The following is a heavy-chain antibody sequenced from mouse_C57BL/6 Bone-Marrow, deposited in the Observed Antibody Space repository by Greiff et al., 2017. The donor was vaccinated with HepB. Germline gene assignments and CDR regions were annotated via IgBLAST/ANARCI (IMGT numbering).Heavy chain of an antibody. CDR2: IRLKSDNYAT. J-gene: IGHJ2*01. CDR1: GFTFSNYW. D-gene: IGHD3-2*02. Sequence: EVQLEESGGGLVQPGGSMKLSCVASGFTFSNYWMNWVRQSPVKGLEWVAQIRLKSDNYATHYAESVKGRFNISRDDYKSSVYLQINNLRAEDTGIYYCTGTAQATIDYWGQGTTLTVSS. V-gene: IGHV6-3*01. CDR3: TGTAQATIDY.